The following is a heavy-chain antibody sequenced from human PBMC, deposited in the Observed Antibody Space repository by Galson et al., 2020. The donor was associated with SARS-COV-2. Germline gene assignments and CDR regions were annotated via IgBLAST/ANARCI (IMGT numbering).Heavy chain of an antibody. D-gene: IGHD6-13*01. CDR3: VYSSLVAAAGTADY. V-gene: IGHV2-5*04. J-gene: IGHJ4*02. CDR2: LYWDDDK. Sequence: SGPTLVKPTQTLTLTCTFSGFSLSTNGVGVGWIRQPPGKALEWLALLYWDDDKRYSPSLESRLTITKDTYNSQVVLRMTNMDPVDTGTYYCVYSSLVAAAGTADYWGQGTLVTVSS. CDR1: GFSLSTNGVG.